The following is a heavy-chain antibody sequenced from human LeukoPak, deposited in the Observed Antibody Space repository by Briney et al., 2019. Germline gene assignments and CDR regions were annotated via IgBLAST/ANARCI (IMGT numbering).Heavy chain of an antibody. V-gene: IGHV3-21*01. CDR1: GFTFSSYS. D-gene: IGHD3-22*01. Sequence: PGGSLRLSCAASGFTFSSYSMNWVRQAPGKGLEWVSSISSSSYIYYADSVKGRFTISRDNAKNSLYLQMSSPRAEDTAVYYCARDTAHSSGYALDYWGRGTLVTVSS. CDR3: ARDTAHSSGYALDY. J-gene: IGHJ2*01. CDR2: ISSSSYI.